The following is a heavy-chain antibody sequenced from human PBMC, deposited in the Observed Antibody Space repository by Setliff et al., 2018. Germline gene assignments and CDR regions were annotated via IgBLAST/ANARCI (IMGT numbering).Heavy chain of an antibody. CDR1: GGSFSGYY. CDR2: INHSGST. J-gene: IGHJ6*02. Sequence: SETLSLTCAVYGGSFSGYYWSWIRQPPGKGLEWIGEINHSGSTNYNPSLKSRVTISVDTSRNQVSMKLSSVTAADTAVYYCARDRQYCSSTSCYTSYFYYYGMDVWGQGTTVTVSS. CDR3: ARDRQYCSSTSCYTSYFYYYGMDV. D-gene: IGHD2-2*02. V-gene: IGHV4-34*01.